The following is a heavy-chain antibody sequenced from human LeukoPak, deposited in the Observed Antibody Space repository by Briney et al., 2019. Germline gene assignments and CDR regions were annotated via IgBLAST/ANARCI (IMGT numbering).Heavy chain of an antibody. J-gene: IGHJ4*02. Sequence: GASVKVSCKASGYTFTSYGITWVRQAPGQGLEWMGWISAYNGNTNHAQKFQDRVTMTTDTSTSTAYMELRSLRSDDTAVYYCAREGDYSSGWDRADYWGQGTLVTVSS. CDR3: AREGDYSSGWDRADY. CDR2: ISAYNGNT. V-gene: IGHV1-18*01. D-gene: IGHD6-19*01. CDR1: GYTFTSYG.